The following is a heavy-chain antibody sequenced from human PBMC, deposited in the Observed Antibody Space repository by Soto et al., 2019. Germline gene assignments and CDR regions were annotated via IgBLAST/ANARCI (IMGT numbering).Heavy chain of an antibody. CDR1: GFTFSSYS. CDR2: ISSSSSTI. V-gene: IGHV3-48*04. CDR3: ARDRDGSYPYYYYGMDV. J-gene: IGHJ6*02. Sequence: GGSLRLSCAASGFTFSSYSMNWVRQAPGKGLEWVSYISSSSSTIYYADSVKGRFTISRDNAKNSLYLQMNSLRAEDTAVYYCARDRDGSYPYYYYGMDVWGQGTTVTVSS. D-gene: IGHD1-26*01.